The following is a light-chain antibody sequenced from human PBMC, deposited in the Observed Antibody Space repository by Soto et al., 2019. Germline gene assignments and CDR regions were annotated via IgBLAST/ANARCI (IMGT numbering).Light chain of an antibody. CDR2: GAS. CDR1: LSVSSSY. CDR3: QHYGSPWT. J-gene: IGKJ1*01. V-gene: IGKV3-20*01. Sequence: EIVLTQSPGTLSLSPGERATLSCRASLSVSSSYLAWYQQKPGQAPRLLIYGASNRASGIPDRFSGSGSGTDFTLTNSRLEPEDFAVYYCQHYGSPWTFGQGTKVEIK.